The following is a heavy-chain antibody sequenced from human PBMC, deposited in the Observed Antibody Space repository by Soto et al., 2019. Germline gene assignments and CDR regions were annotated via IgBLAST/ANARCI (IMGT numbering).Heavy chain of an antibody. D-gene: IGHD2-21*01. CDR3: ARQGFLFQLYDAFDI. CDR1: GYTFTSYG. CDR2: ISAYNGNT. J-gene: IGHJ3*02. Sequence: ASVKVSCKASGYTFTSYGISWVRQAPGQGLEWMGWISAYNGNTNYAQRLQGRVTMTTDTSTSTAYMELRSLRSDDTAVYYCARQGFLFQLYDAFDIWGQGTMVTVSS. V-gene: IGHV1-18*01.